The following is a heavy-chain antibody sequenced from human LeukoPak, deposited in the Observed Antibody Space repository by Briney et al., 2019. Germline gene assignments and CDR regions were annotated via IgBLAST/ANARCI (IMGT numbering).Heavy chain of an antibody. D-gene: IGHD3-10*01. CDR3: ARDRDYGSGSYSLYHYYGMDV. CDR2: IWYDGSNK. CDR1: GFTFSSYG. Sequence: GGSLRLSCAASGFTFSSYGMHWVRQAPGKGLEWVAVIWYDGSNKYYADSVKGRFTITRDNSKNTLYLQMNSLRAEDAAVYYCARDRDYGSGSYSLYHYYGMDVWGKGTTVTVSS. V-gene: IGHV3-33*01. J-gene: IGHJ6*04.